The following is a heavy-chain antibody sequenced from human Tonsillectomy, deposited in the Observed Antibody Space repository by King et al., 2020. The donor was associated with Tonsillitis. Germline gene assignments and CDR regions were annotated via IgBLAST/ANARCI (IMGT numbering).Heavy chain of an antibody. V-gene: IGHV4-31*03. CDR3: ARGIRLGELSSLFFDY. CDR1: GGSISSGGYY. Sequence: QLQESGPGLVKPSQTLSLTCTVSGGSISSGGYYWSWIRQHPGKGLEWIGYIYYSGSTYYSPSHRSRVTISVDTSKNQFSLKLSSVTAADTAVYYCARGIRLGELSSLFFDYWGQGTLVTVSS. D-gene: IGHD3-16*02. J-gene: IGHJ4*02. CDR2: IYYSGST.